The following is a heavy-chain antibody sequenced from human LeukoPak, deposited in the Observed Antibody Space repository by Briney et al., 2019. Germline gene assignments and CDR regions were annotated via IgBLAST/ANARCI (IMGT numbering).Heavy chain of an antibody. D-gene: IGHD6-13*01. CDR1: GGSISSYY. V-gene: IGHV4-59*01. CDR3: ARGSSSWPYAFDI. J-gene: IGHJ3*02. CDR2: IFYSGST. Sequence: SETPSLTCTVSGGSISSYYWSWIRQPPGKGLEWIGYIFYSGSTNYNPSLKSRVTISVDTSKNQFSLRLSSVTAADTAVYYCARGSSSWPYAFDIWGQGTMVTVSS.